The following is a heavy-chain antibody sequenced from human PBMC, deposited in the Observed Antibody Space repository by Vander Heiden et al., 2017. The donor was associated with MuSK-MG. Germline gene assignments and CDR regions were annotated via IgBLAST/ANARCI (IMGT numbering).Heavy chain of an antibody. J-gene: IGHJ5*02. V-gene: IGHV4-34*01. CDR1: GGSFSGYY. CDR3: ARRASKEVSIVGFWSGYFKGGNWFDP. Sequence: QVQLQQWGAGLLKPSETLSLTCAVYGGSFSGYYWSWIRQPPGKGLELVGEINHSGSTNSNPSLKSRVTISVDTSKNQFSLKLSSVTAADTAVYYCARRASKEVSIVGFWSGYFKGGNWFDPWGQGTLVTVSS. CDR2: INHSGST. D-gene: IGHD3-3*01.